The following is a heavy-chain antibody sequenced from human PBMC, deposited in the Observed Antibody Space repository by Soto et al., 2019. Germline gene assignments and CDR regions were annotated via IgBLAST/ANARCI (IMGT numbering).Heavy chain of an antibody. Sequence: QVQLVESGGGVIQPGKSLSLSCSASGLAFSTSAMHWVRQAPGKGLEWVAVIWADGSRQFYGNSVKGRFTISRDNSNNTLYLHMNSLRDDDTSVYYCVEGTGYWGLTESWGQGTLVTVSS. V-gene: IGHV3-33*06. CDR1: GLAFSTSA. CDR3: VEGTGYWGLTES. J-gene: IGHJ5*02. D-gene: IGHD3-9*01. CDR2: IWADGSRQ.